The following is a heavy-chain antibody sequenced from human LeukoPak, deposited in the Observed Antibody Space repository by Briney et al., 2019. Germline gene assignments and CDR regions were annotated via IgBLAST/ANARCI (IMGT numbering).Heavy chain of an antibody. D-gene: IGHD3-10*01. J-gene: IGHJ4*02. CDR3: ARTYYGSGSPYYFDY. V-gene: IGHV4-30-2*01. Sequence: SETLSLTYTVSGGSISSGGYYWSWIRQPPGKGPEWIGHIYHSGNTYYNPSLKSRVTISIDRSKNQFSLKLSSVTAADTAVYYCARTYYGSGSPYYFDYWGQGTLVTVSS. CDR2: IYHSGNT. CDR1: GGSISSGGYY.